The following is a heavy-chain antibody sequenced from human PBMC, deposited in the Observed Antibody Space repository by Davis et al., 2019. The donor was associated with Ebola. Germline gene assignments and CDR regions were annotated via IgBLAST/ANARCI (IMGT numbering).Heavy chain of an antibody. J-gene: IGHJ4*02. CDR2: INHSGST. D-gene: IGHD2-15*01. V-gene: IGHV4-34*01. CDR3: ARRRGRNCSGGSCYWDY. CDR1: GGPFSGYY. Sequence: SETLSLTCAVYGGPFSGYYWSWIRQPPGKGLEWIGEINHSGSTNYNPSLKSRVTISVDTSKNQFSLKLSSVTAADTAVCYCARRRGRNCSGGSCYWDYWGQGTLVTVSS.